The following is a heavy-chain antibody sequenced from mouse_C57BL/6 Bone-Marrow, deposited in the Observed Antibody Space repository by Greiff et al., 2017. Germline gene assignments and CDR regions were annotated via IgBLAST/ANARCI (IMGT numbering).Heavy chain of an antibody. Sequence: VQLQQSGAELVKPGASVKLSCKASGYTFTKYTIHWVKQRSGQGLEWIGWFYPGSGSIKYNEKFKDKATLTADKSSSTVYMELSRLTSEDSAVYFCARHEEGGGYYVYAMDYWGQGTSVTVSS. CDR2: FYPGSGSI. CDR1: GYTFTKYT. D-gene: IGHD2-3*01. J-gene: IGHJ4*01. V-gene: IGHV1-62-2*01. CDR3: ARHEEGGGYYVYAMDY.